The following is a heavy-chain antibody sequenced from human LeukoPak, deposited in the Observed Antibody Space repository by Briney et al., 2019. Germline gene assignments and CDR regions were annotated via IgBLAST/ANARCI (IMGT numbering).Heavy chain of an antibody. J-gene: IGHJ4*02. CDR3: ARGKSDRGSGSYFDY. D-gene: IGHD1-26*01. Sequence: PSETLSLTCTVSGGSISSGDYYWSWIRQPPGKGLEWIGYIYYGGSTYYNPSLKSRVTISVDTSKNQFSLKLSSVTAADTAVYYCARGKSDRGSGSYFDYWGQGTLVTVSS. V-gene: IGHV4-30-4*01. CDR1: GGSISSGDYY. CDR2: IYYGGST.